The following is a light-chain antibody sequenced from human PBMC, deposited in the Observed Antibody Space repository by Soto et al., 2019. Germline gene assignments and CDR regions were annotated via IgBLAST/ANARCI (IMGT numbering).Light chain of an antibody. CDR1: SSDVGGYNF. J-gene: IGLJ2*01. CDR3: SSYTGSGTLI. CDR2: EVT. Sequence: LTQPASVSGSPGQSITISCTGTSSDVGGYNFVSWYQQQPGKAPKLMVYEVTNRPSGVSYRFSGSKSGNTASLTISGLQAEDEADYFCSSYTGSGTLIFGGGTKVTVL. V-gene: IGLV2-14*01.